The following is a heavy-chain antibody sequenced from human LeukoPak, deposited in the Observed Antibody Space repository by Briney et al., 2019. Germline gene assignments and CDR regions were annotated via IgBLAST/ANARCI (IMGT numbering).Heavy chain of an antibody. V-gene: IGHV4-39*01. Sequence: SESLSLTCTVSGDSISSSRFYWAWIRQPPGKGLEWIGSILYTGRTFYNPSLKSRVTISVVTSKNQFSLRLDSVTASDTAVYYCARRDVGATIDYWGQGTLVTVSS. J-gene: IGHJ4*02. D-gene: IGHD1-26*01. CDR2: ILYTGRT. CDR1: GDSISSSRFY. CDR3: ARRDVGATIDY.